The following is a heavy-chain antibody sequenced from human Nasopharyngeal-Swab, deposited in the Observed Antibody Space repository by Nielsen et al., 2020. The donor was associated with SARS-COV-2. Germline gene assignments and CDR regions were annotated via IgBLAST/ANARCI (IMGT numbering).Heavy chain of an antibody. J-gene: IGHJ6*03. V-gene: IGHV1-2*04. CDR3: ARAAKGYCSSTSCYSIPEYYYYYMDV. Sequence: WVRQAPGRGLEWMGWINPNSGGTNYAQKFQGWVTMTRDTPISTAYMELSRLRSDDTAVYYCARAAKGYCSSTSCYSIPEYYYYYMDVWGKGTTVTVSS. D-gene: IGHD2-2*01. CDR2: INPNSGGT.